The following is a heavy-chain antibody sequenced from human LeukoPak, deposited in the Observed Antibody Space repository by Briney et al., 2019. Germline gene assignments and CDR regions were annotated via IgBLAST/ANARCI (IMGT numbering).Heavy chain of an antibody. V-gene: IGHV3-23*01. CDR3: AKSGSPTTYYFDY. Sequence: GGSLRLSCAASGFTFSSYAMSWVRQAPGKGLEWVSAISGSGGSTYYADAGKSRFTISRDNSKNTLYLQMNSRRAEGSAVYCGAKSGSPTTYYFDYWGRGTLVTVSS. J-gene: IGHJ4*02. D-gene: IGHD3-10*01. CDR1: GFTFSSYA. CDR2: ISGSGGST.